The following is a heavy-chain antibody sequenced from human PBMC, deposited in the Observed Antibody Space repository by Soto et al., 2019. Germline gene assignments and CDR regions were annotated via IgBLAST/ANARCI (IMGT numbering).Heavy chain of an antibody. CDR3: TRVSETPFDY. J-gene: IGHJ4*02. Sequence: PGGSLSLSCAASGFTFSIYAMSWVRQASGKGLEWVGRIRNKANNYATGYAASVKGRFTISRDESKNTAYLQMNSLKTEDTAVYYCTRVSETPFDYWGQGTLVTVSS. V-gene: IGHV3-73*01. CDR1: GFTFSIYA. CDR2: IRNKANNYAT. D-gene: IGHD2-15*01.